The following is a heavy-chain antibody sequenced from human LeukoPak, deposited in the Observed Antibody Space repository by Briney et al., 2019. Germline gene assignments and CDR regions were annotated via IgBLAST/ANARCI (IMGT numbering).Heavy chain of an antibody. CDR1: GFTVSSYA. J-gene: IGHJ6*03. Sequence: GGSLRLSCAASGFTVSSYAMSWVRQAPGEGLEWVSVISGSGDSTYYADSVKGRFTISRDNSKNTLYLQMNSLRAEDTAVYYCAKDRVLRYCSSTSCSEWGYYYYYYMDVWGKGTTVTVSS. CDR2: ISGSGDST. CDR3: AKDRVLRYCSSTSCSEWGYYYYYYMDV. D-gene: IGHD2-2*01. V-gene: IGHV3-23*01.